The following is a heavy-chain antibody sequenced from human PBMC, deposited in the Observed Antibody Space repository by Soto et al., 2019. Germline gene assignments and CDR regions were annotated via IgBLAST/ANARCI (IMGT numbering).Heavy chain of an antibody. CDR2: ISSSSSYT. V-gene: IGHV3-11*03. Sequence: VSPGGSLRLSCAASGFTFSDYYMSWIRQAPGKGLEWVSYISSSSSYTNYADSVKGRFTISRDNAKNTLYLQMNSLRAEDTAVYYCAKIHIAAAVFDYWGQGTLVTVSS. CDR1: GFTFSDYY. D-gene: IGHD6-13*01. CDR3: AKIHIAAAVFDY. J-gene: IGHJ4*02.